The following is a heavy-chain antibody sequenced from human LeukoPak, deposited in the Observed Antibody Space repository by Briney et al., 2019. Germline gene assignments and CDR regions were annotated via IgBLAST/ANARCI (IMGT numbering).Heavy chain of an antibody. CDR3: ASGYSYDLFDY. Sequence: PSETLSLTCTVSGGSISSSSYYWGWIHQPPGKGLQWIGSINYSGNTYYNPSLKSRVTISVDTSKNQFSLKLSSVTAADTAVYYCASGYSYDLFDYWGQGTLVTVSS. CDR2: INYSGNT. V-gene: IGHV4-39*07. D-gene: IGHD5-18*01. J-gene: IGHJ4*02. CDR1: GGSISSSSYY.